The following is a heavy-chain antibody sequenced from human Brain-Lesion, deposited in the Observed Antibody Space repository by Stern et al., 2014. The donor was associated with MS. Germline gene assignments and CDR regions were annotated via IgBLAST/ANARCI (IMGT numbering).Heavy chain of an antibody. Sequence: DQLVESGAEEKKPGASVKVSCKASGYTFSSYDITWVRQASGHGLEWMGWMNPYSGNTGYAQKFKGRVSMTSDPSISTVYMELTSLTSDDTAVYFCARAVRNQLLSEYWGQGTLVTVSS. D-gene: IGHD2-2*01. V-gene: IGHV1-8*01. J-gene: IGHJ4*02. CDR2: MNPYSGNT. CDR3: ARAVRNQLLSEY. CDR1: GYTFSSYD.